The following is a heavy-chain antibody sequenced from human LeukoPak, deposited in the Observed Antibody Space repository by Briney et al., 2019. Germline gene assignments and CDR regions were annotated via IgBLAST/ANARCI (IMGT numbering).Heavy chain of an antibody. CDR3: ARGCASTSCYLFDY. V-gene: IGHV1-18*01. J-gene: IGHJ4*02. D-gene: IGHD2-2*01. CDR1: GYIYTNYG. Sequence: ASVKVSCKASGYIYTNYGIGWVRQAPGQGLEWMGWISTYNGNTHYAQMLQGRVTMTTDTSTTTAYMGLRSLRSDDTAMYYCARGCASTSCYLFDYWGQGTLVTVSS. CDR2: ISTYNGNT.